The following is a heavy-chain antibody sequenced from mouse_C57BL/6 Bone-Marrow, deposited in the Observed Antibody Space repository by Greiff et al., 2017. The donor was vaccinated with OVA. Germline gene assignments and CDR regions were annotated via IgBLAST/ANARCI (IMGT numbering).Heavy chain of an antibody. J-gene: IGHJ4*01. CDR2: IRSKSNNYAT. CDR1: GFSFNTYA. V-gene: IGHV10-1*01. D-gene: IGHD1-1*01. CDR3: VRQDYYGSSFDYYAMDY. Sequence: EVHLVESGGGLVQPKGSLKLSCAASGFSFNTYAMNWVRQAPGKGLEWVARIRSKSNNYATYYADSVKDRFTISRDDSESMLYLQMNNLKTEDTAMYYCVRQDYYGSSFDYYAMDYWGQGTSVTVSS.